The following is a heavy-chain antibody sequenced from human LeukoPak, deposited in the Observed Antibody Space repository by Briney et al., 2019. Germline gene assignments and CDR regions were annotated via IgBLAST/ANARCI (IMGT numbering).Heavy chain of an antibody. D-gene: IGHD6-13*01. V-gene: IGHV3-48*04. J-gene: IGHJ4*02. CDR3: ARDDSVYRIAAAGTNY. CDR1: GFTFSSYA. Sequence: GGSLRLSCAASGFTFSSYAMSWVRQAPGKGLEWVSYISSSGSTIYYADSVKGRFTISRDNAKNSLYLRMNSLRAEDTAVYYCARDDSVYRIAAAGTNYWGQGTLVTVPS. CDR2: ISSSGSTI.